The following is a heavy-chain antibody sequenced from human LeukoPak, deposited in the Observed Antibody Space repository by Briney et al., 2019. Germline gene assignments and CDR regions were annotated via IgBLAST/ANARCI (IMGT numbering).Heavy chain of an antibody. CDR2: ISSSSSYI. CDR1: GFTFSSYS. V-gene: IGHV3-21*01. Sequence: GGSLRLSCAASGFTFSSYSMNWVSQAPGKWLEWVSSISSSSSYIYYADSVKGRFTISRDNAKNSLYLQMNSLRAEDTAVYYCATSPTAENWGQGTLVTVSS. J-gene: IGHJ4*02. CDR3: ATSPTAEN.